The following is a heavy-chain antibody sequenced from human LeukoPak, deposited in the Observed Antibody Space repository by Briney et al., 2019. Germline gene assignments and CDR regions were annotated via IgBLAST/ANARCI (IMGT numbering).Heavy chain of an antibody. D-gene: IGHD3-3*02. CDR3: ARDSSFGYYYMDV. V-gene: IGHV3-21*01. J-gene: IGHJ6*03. Sequence: PGGSLRLSCAASGFTFSSYSMNWVRQAPGKGLEWVSSISSSSSYIYYADSVKGRFTISRDNAKNSLYLQMNSLRAEDTAVYYCARDSSFGYYYMDVWGKGTTVTVSS. CDR2: ISSSSSYI. CDR1: GFTFSSYS.